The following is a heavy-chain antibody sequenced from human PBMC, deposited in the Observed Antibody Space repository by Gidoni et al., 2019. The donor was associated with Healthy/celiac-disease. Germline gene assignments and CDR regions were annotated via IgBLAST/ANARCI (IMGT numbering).Heavy chain of an antibody. D-gene: IGHD2-2*02. CDR3: ARGLGYCSSTSCYTRGDDAFDI. CDR2: IYYSGST. J-gene: IGHJ3*02. Sequence: QVQLQESGPGLVKSSETLSLTCTVPGGSISSYYWSWLRQPPGKGLEWIGYIYYSGSTNYNPSLKSRVTISVDTSKNQFSLKLSSVTAADTAVYYCARGLGYCSSTSCYTRGDDAFDIWGQGTMVTVSS. CDR1: GGSISSYY. V-gene: IGHV4-59*01.